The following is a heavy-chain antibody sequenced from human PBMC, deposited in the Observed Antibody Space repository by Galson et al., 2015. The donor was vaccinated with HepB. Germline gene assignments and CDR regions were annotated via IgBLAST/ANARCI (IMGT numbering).Heavy chain of an antibody. CDR3: AKGDWMDV. D-gene: IGHD2-21*02. J-gene: IGHJ6*02. V-gene: IGHV3-72*01. CDR1: GFTFNEHY. CDR2: ARNKANNYVT. Sequence: SLRLSCAASGFTFNEHYIDWVRQAPGKGLEWVGRARNKANNYVTQYAASVKDRFIISRDDSENSVYLQMNNLKTEDTAVYFCAKGDWMDVWGQGTTVTVSS.